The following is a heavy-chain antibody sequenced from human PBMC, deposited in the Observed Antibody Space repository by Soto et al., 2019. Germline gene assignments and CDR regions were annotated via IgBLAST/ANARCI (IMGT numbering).Heavy chain of an antibody. CDR3: ASPLWRDDYNWGYFDL. CDR2: ISYDGSNK. J-gene: IGHJ2*01. CDR1: GFTFSSYA. V-gene: IGHV3-30-3*01. D-gene: IGHD4-4*01. Sequence: QVQLVESGGGVVQPGRSLRLSCAASGFTFSSYAMHWVRQAPGKGLEWVAVISYDGSNKYYADSVKGRFTISRDNSKNTLYLQMNSLRPEDTAVYYCASPLWRDDYNWGYFDLWGRGTLVTVSS.